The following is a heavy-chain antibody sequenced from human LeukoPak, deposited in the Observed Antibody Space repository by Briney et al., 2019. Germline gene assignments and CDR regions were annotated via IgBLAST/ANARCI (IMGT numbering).Heavy chain of an antibody. CDR2: IDWDDDK. CDR3: ARSVTSPYYYYGMDV. Sequence: SGPALVKPTQTLTLTCTFSGFSLSTSGMRVSWIRQPPGKALDWLARIDWDDDKFYSTSLKTRLTISKDTSKNQVVLTMTNMDPVDTATYYCARSVTSPYYYYGMDVWGKGTTVTVSS. V-gene: IGHV2-70*04. D-gene: IGHD4-17*01. CDR1: GFSLSTSGMR. J-gene: IGHJ6*04.